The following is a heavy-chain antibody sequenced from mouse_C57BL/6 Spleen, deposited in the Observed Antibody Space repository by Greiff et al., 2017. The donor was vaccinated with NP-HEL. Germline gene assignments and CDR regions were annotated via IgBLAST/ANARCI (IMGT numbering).Heavy chain of an antibody. V-gene: IGHV1-42*01. J-gene: IGHJ2*01. CDR3: ARSEGALFDY. CDR1: GYSFTGYY. Sequence: LVESGPDLVKPGASVKLSCKASGYSFTGYYMNWVKQSPEKSLEWIGEINPSTGGTTYNQKFKAKATLTVDKSSSTAYMQLKSLTSEDSAVYYCARSEGALFDYWGQGTTLTVSS. CDR2: INPSTGGT.